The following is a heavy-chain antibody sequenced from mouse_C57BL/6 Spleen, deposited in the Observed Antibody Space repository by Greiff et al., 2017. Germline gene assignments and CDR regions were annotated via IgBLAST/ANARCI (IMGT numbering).Heavy chain of an antibody. CDR2: IWTGGGT. J-gene: IGHJ4*01. V-gene: IGHV2-9-1*01. D-gene: IGHD2-12*01. Sequence: VQRVESGPGLVAPSPSLSITCTVSGFSLTSYAISWVRQPPGKGLEWLGVIWTGGGTNYNSAHKSRLSISTDNSKSQVFLKMNSLQTDDTARYYCARAYSNDNALGYWGQGTSVTVSS. CDR3: ARAYSNDNALGY. CDR1: GFSLTSYA.